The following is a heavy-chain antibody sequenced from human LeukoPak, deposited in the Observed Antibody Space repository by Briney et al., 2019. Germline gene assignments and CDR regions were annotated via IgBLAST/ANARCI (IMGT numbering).Heavy chain of an antibody. CDR2: INPNSGGT. Sequence: ASVKVSCKASGYTFTGYYMHWVRQAPGQGLEWMGWINPNSGGTNYAQKFQGRVTMTRDTSISTAYMELSRLRSDDTAVYYCARDGDQYSSSWYSYYYYYMDVWGKGTTVTVSS. CDR3: ARDGDQYSSSWYSYYYYYMDV. D-gene: IGHD6-13*01. J-gene: IGHJ6*03. CDR1: GYTFTGYY. V-gene: IGHV1-2*02.